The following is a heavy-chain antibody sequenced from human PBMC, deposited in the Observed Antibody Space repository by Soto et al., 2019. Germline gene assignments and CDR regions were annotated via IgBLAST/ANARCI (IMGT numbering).Heavy chain of an antibody. Sequence: GGSLRLSCTASGFTFGDYAMSWVRQAPGKGLEWVGFIRSKAYGGTTEYAASVKGRFTISRDDSKSIAYLQMNSLKTEDTAVYYCTRDAVTAMAYSDYWGQGTLVTVSS. CDR1: GFTFGDYA. V-gene: IGHV3-49*04. CDR2: IRSKAYGGTT. D-gene: IGHD5-18*01. CDR3: TRDAVTAMAYSDY. J-gene: IGHJ4*02.